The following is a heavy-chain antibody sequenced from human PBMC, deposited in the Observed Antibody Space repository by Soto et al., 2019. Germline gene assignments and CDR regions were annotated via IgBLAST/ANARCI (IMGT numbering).Heavy chain of an antibody. CDR2: SRNRVNSHTT. CDR1: GFTFGDHY. CDR3: TRGLLGGAPSYTFHGMDV. Sequence: EVQLVESGGGLVQPGGSLRLSCAASGFTFGDHYMDWVRQAPGKGLEWVARSRNRVNSHTTEYAASVKGRFTISRDESKSSLYLQMNSLKIEDTAVYYCTRGLLGGAPSYTFHGMDVRGQGTTVTVSS. V-gene: IGHV3-72*01. D-gene: IGHD1-26*01. J-gene: IGHJ6*01.